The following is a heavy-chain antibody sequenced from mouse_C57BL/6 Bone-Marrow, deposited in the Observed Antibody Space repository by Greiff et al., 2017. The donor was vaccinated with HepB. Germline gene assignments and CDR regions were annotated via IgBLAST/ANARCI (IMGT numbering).Heavy chain of an antibody. CDR2: ISYDGSN. V-gene: IGHV3-6*01. CDR3: ARSFSGEVWFAY. D-gene: IGHD3-2*02. J-gene: IGHJ3*01. Sequence: EVQLQESGPGLVKPSQSLSLTCSVTGYSITSGYYWNWIRQFPGNKLEWMGYISYDGSNNYNPSLKNRISITRDTSKNQFFLKLNSVTTEDTATYYCARSFSGEVWFAYWGQGTLVTVSA. CDR1: GYSITSGYY.